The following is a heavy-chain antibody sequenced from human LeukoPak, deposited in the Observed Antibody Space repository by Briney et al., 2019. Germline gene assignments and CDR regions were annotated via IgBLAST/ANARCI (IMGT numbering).Heavy chain of an antibody. J-gene: IGHJ4*02. D-gene: IGHD5-24*01. CDR1: GGSFSGYY. Sequence: SETLSLTCAVYGGSFSGYYWSWLRQPPGQGLEWSGGINHSGSTNYNPSLRSRVTISVDTSKNPFSLKLSSVTAADTAVYYCARAARWLQPRTPFDYWGQGTLVTVSS. V-gene: IGHV4-34*01. CDR3: ARAARWLQPRTPFDY. CDR2: INHSGST.